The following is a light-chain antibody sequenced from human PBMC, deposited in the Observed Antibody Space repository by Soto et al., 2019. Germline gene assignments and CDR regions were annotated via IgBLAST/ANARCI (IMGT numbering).Light chain of an antibody. Sequence: EILFTQSPGTLSLSAGERVTISCRASQSVSSSYLAWYQQKPGPAPRLLIYGASSRATGIPARFSGSGSGTDFTLTISSLEAEDFVVCHCQQRSNSITFGQGTRLEIK. CDR3: QQRSNSIT. CDR1: QSVSSSY. CDR2: GAS. J-gene: IGKJ5*01. V-gene: IGKV3D-20*02.